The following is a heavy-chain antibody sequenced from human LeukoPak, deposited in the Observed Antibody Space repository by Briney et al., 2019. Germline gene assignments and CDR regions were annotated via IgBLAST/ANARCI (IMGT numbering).Heavy chain of an antibody. J-gene: IGHJ4*02. Sequence: ASVKVSCKASGYTFTGYYMHWVRQAPGQGLKWMGWINPNSGGTNYAQKFQGRVTMTRDTSISTAYMELSRLRSDDTAVYYCARVTLGATTLDYWGQGTLVTVSS. D-gene: IGHD1-14*01. CDR2: INPNSGGT. CDR3: ARVTLGATTLDY. CDR1: GYTFTGYY. V-gene: IGHV1-2*02.